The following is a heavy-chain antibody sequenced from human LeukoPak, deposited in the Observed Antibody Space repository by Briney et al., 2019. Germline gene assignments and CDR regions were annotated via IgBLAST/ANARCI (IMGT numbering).Heavy chain of an antibody. Sequence: PSGTLSLTCAVSGGSISSSNWWSWVRQPPGKGLEWIGEIYHSGSTNYNPSLKSRVTISVDTSKNQFSLKLSSVTAADTAVYYCARHRPSYYDFWSGYPGDAFDIWGQGTMVTVTS. CDR1: GGSISSSNW. CDR3: ARHRPSYYDFWSGYPGDAFDI. CDR2: IYHSGST. D-gene: IGHD3-3*01. J-gene: IGHJ3*02. V-gene: IGHV4-4*02.